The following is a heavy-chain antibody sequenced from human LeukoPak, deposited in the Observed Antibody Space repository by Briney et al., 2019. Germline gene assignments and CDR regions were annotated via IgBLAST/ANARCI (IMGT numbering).Heavy chain of an antibody. CDR1: GFTFCSYG. CDR3: AKDRTAALYYFDY. Sequence: GRSLRLSCAACGFTFCSYGMHWVRQAPGKGLEWVAVIWYDGSNKYYADSVKGRFTISRDNSKNTLYLQMNSLRAEDTAVYYCAKDRTAALYYFDYWGQGTLVTVSS. V-gene: IGHV3-33*06. J-gene: IGHJ4*02. D-gene: IGHD6-13*01. CDR2: IWYDGSNK.